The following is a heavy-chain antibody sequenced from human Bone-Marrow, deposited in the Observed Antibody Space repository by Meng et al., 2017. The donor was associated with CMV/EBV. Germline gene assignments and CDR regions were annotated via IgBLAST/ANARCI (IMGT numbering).Heavy chain of an antibody. CDR1: GDTFSHYW. CDR3: ARFSGLAARQFYRGVDG. Sequence: GESLKISCQGSGDTFSHYWIGWVRQMPGKGLEWMGIIYPGDSDTRYSPSFQGQVTISADKSITTAYLQWNSLKASDTAMYYCARFSGLAARQFYRGVDGWGQGTTVTVS. D-gene: IGHD6-6*01. V-gene: IGHV5-51*01. CDR2: IYPGDSDT. J-gene: IGHJ6*02.